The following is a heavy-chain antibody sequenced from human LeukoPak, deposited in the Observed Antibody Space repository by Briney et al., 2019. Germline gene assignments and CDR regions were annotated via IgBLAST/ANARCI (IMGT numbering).Heavy chain of an antibody. Sequence: ASVKVSCKASGYTFTSYAMNWVRQAPGQGLEWVGWINTNTGNPTYAQGFTGRFVFSLDTSVSTAYPQISSLKAEDTAVYYYARVLLADAQDTAMVAEGYYGMDVWGQGTTVTVSS. CDR1: GYTFTSYA. CDR2: INTNTGNP. CDR3: ARVLLADAQDTAMVAEGYYGMDV. V-gene: IGHV7-4-1*02. J-gene: IGHJ6*02. D-gene: IGHD5-18*01.